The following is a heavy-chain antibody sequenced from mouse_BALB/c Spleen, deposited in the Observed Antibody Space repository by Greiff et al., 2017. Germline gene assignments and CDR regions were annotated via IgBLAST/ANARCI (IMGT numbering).Heavy chain of an antibody. Sequence: QVQLQQSGAELVRPGVSVKISCKGSGYTFTDYAMHWVKQSHAKSLEWIGVISTYYGDASYNQKFKGKATMTVDKSSSTAYMELARLTSEDSAIYYCARGGTMITFYAMDYWGQGTSVTVAS. J-gene: IGHJ4*01. CDR2: ISTYYGDA. D-gene: IGHD2-4*01. CDR1: GYTFTDYA. V-gene: IGHV1S137*01. CDR3: ARGGTMITFYAMDY.